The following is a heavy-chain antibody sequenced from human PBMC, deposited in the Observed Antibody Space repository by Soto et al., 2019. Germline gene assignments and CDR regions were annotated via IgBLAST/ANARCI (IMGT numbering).Heavy chain of an antibody. J-gene: IGHJ4*02. V-gene: IGHV3-74*01. D-gene: IGHD6-19*01. Sequence: PGGSLRLSCAASGFTFSSFWMHWVRQAPGKGLVWVSRINSDGSSTSYADSVKGRFTISRDNAKNTLYLQMNSLRAEDTAVYYCETGIAVAGTDYWGQGTLVTVSS. CDR2: INSDGSST. CDR1: GFTFSSFW. CDR3: ETGIAVAGTDY.